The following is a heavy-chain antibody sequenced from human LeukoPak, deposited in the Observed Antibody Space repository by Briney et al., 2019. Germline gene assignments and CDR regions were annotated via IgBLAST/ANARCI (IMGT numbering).Heavy chain of an antibody. CDR2: IKQDGSEK. J-gene: IGHJ3*02. V-gene: IGHV3-7*01. CDR3: ARPGYSSSWYGLRAFDI. CDR1: GFTFSSYW. Sequence: PGGSLRLSCAASGFTFSSYWMSWVRQAPGKGLEWVANIKQDGSEKYYVDSVKGRFTISRDNAKNSLYLQMNSLRAEDTAVYYCARPGYSSSWYGLRAFDIWGQGTMVTVSS. D-gene: IGHD6-13*01.